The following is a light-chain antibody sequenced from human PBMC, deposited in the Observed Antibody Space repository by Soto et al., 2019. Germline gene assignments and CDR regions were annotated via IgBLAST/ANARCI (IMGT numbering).Light chain of an antibody. CDR2: QTS. V-gene: IGKV3D-15*01. J-gene: IGKJ5*01. CDR1: QYINTR. CDR3: QHYHGWPIT. Sequence: EIVLTQSPATLSSFPGDRVTLSCRASQYINTRLAWYQHRPGQAPRLLIYQTSIRAAGIPARFGGSGSGTEFTLTISSLQSEDFAVYYCQHYHGWPITFGQGTRLEIK.